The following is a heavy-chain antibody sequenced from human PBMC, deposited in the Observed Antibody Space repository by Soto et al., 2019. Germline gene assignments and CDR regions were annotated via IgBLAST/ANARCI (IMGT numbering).Heavy chain of an antibody. CDR1: GFTCSTYA. D-gene: IGHD3-3*01. CDR3: AKNGDFWSWGMDV. CDR2: ISSRGDGT. V-gene: IGHV3-23*01. J-gene: IGHJ6*02. Sequence: GSLRLSCAASGFTCSTYAMTWVRQAPGKGLEWVSIISSRGDGTYYVESVKGRCTISRDNSRNTLNLQMNSLRAADTAVYYCAKNGDFWSWGMDVWGQGTTVTVSS.